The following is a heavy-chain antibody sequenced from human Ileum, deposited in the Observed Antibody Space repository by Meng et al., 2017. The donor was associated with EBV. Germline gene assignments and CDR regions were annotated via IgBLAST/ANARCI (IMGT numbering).Heavy chain of an antibody. J-gene: IGHJ5*02. Sequence: LQAPAPGLVNPSGTLSLTCAVSGESIISNYWWSWVRQPPGKGLEWIGEIYYNTNTNYNPSLKGRVTMSVDTSQNQFSLTLSSVTAADTAVYFCARKFSVVGSTDGWFDPWGQGTLVTVSS. CDR1: GESIISNYW. CDR2: IYYNTNT. D-gene: IGHD2-8*01. V-gene: IGHV4-4*02. CDR3: ARKFSVVGSTDGWFDP.